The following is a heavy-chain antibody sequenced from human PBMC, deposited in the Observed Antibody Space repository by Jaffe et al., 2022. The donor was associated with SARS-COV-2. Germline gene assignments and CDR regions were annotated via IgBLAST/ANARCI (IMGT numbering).Heavy chain of an antibody. Sequence: QVQLQESGPGLLKPSETLSLTCIVSGYSISSHYYGGWIRQPPGKGLEWIGSIYQSGTTYYNPSLKSRVTMSVDTSRNQFSLRLNSVTAADTAVYYCARQGVNGLSWFDPWGQGTLVTVSS. CDR2: IYQSGTT. D-gene: IGHD3-10*01. J-gene: IGHJ5*02. CDR3: ARQGVNGLSWFDP. CDR1: GYSISSHYY. V-gene: IGHV4-38-2*02.